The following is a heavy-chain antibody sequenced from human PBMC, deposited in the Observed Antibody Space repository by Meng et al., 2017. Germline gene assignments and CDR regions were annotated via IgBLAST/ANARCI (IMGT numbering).Heavy chain of an antibody. CDR2: INTNTGNP. J-gene: IGHJ4*02. D-gene: IGHD1-26*01. Sequence: VLAVQLWSGFKKPGASVKVSCKASGYTFTSYAMNWVRQAPGQGLEWMGWINTNTGNPTYAQGFTGRFVFSLDTSVSTAYLQISSLKAEDTAVYYCARGGAASSFDYWGQGTLVTVSS. CDR1: GYTFTSYA. V-gene: IGHV7-4-1*02. CDR3: ARGGAASSFDY.